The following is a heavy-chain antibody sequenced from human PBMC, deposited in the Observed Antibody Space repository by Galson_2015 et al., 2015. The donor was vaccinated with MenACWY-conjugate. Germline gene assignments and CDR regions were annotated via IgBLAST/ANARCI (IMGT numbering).Heavy chain of an antibody. CDR2: MHYSGTS. CDR1: GASVSRGSHE. D-gene: IGHD2-8*02. CDR3: ARLPQPGGIFGWFDP. V-gene: IGHV4-61*01. Sequence: ETLSLTCPVSGASVSRGSHEWIWLRQPPGKGLEWIGDMHYSGTSSYNPSLERRVTVSLATSTNQVYLKLISVSAADTAVYYSARLPQPGGIFGWFDPWGQGITVPVSS. J-gene: IGHJ5*01.